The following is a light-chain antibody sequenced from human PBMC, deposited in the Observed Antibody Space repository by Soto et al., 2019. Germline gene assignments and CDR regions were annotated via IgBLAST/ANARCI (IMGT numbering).Light chain of an antibody. V-gene: IGKV3-20*01. Sequence: EIVLAQSPGTLSLSPGERATLSCRASQTVSSNYLAWYQQKPGQAPRLLIYDTSSRATGIPDRFSGSGSGKDFTLTITRLEPEDFAVYYCQHYGNSPPYTFGQGTKLEIK. CDR3: QHYGNSPPYT. J-gene: IGKJ2*01. CDR1: QTVSSNY. CDR2: DTS.